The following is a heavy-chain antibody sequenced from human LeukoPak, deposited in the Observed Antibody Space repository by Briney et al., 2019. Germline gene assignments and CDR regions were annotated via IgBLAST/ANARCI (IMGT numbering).Heavy chain of an antibody. CDR3: AREAGYSISCLGDNWFVP. D-gene: IGHD6-13*01. CDR1: GYTFTGYY. Sequence: ASVKVSCKASGYTFTGYYMHWVRQAPGQGLEWMGWINPNSGGTNYAQKFQGRVTMTRDTSISTAYMELSRLRSDDTAVYYCAREAGYSISCLGDNWFVPWRQGTLVTVTS. J-gene: IGHJ5*02. V-gene: IGHV1-2*02. CDR2: INPNSGGT.